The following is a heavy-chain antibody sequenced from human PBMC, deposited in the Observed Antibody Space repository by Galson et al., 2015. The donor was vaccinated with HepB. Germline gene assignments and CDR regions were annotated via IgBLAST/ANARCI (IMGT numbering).Heavy chain of an antibody. CDR1: GGSTSYYY. Sequence: SETLSLTCTVSGGSTSYYYWSWIRQPPGKGLEWIGYSFFGGNTNYNPSLKSRVSISGDTSKNKFSLKLSSVTAADTAVYYCARHVGGGGRGWYGYYYGMDVWGQGTTVTVAS. D-gene: IGHD6-19*01. V-gene: IGHV4-59*08. CDR2: SFFGGNT. CDR3: ARHVGGGGRGWYGYYYGMDV. J-gene: IGHJ6*02.